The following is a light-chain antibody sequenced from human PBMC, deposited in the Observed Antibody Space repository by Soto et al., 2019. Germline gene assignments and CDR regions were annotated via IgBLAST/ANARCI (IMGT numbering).Light chain of an antibody. Sequence: EIVMTQSPATLSVSPGERATLSCRASQSVSSNLAWYQQKPGQAPRLLIYGASTRATGFPARFSGSGSGTEFTLTISSXQSEDFAVYYCQQYNKWPGTFGQGTKVDIK. CDR2: GAS. V-gene: IGKV3-15*01. CDR1: QSVSSN. J-gene: IGKJ1*01. CDR3: QQYNKWPGT.